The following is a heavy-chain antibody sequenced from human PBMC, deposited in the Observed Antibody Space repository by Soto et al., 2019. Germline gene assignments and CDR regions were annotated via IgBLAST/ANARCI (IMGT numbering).Heavy chain of an antibody. Sequence: QVHLVQSGAEVKKPGSSVKVYCKVSGGTFNSYGISWVRQAPGQGLEWMGGIIPIFGTPIYAQKFQGRVTISADKSTSTAYMEVTSLRSEDAAVYFCARDSEMTRIEFGALGVWGQGTKVTVS. CDR2: IIPIFGTP. D-gene: IGHD3-10*01. CDR1: GGTFNSYG. J-gene: IGHJ3*01. V-gene: IGHV1-69*06. CDR3: ARDSEMTRIEFGALGV.